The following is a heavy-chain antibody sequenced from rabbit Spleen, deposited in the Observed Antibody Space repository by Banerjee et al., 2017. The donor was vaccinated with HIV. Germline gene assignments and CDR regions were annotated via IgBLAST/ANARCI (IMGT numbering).Heavy chain of an antibody. CDR3: VRGASSSGYYSL. CDR2: IDVLFGTT. J-gene: IGHJ4*01. V-gene: IGHV1S47*01. CDR1: GFDFSSYG. Sequence: QEQFMESGGGLVQPGGSLKLSCNAFGFDFSSYGVSWVRQAPGKGLEWIGYIDVLFGTTYYANWVNGRFTISSHNAQNTLYLQLNSLTAADTATYFCVRGASSSGYYSLWGP. D-gene: IGHD1-1*01.